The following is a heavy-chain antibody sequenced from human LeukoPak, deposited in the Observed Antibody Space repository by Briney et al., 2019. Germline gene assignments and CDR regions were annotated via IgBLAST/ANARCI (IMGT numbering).Heavy chain of an antibody. J-gene: IGHJ4*02. Sequence: GGSLRLSCVASGFTFSSYEMNWVRQAPGKGLELVAYIRSSYPTTYYADSVKGRFTISRDNAKSSLYLQMNSLRAEDTAVYYCATENYGAFDYWGQGTLVTVSS. D-gene: IGHD4-17*01. V-gene: IGHV3-48*03. CDR3: ATENYGAFDY. CDR2: IRSSYPTT. CDR1: GFTFSSYE.